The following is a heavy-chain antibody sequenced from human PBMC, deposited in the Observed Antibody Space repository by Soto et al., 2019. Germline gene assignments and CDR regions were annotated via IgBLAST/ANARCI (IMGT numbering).Heavy chain of an antibody. CDR3: ARVSDGSYGFKRFDP. Sequence: SETLSLTCAVYGGSFSGYYWSWIRQPPGKGLEWIGEINHSGSTNYNPSLKSRVTISIDTSKNQFSLKLNSVTAADTAVYYCARVSDGSYGFKRFDPWGQGTLVT. CDR2: INHSGST. J-gene: IGHJ5*02. CDR1: GGSFSGYY. V-gene: IGHV4-34*01. D-gene: IGHD1-26*01.